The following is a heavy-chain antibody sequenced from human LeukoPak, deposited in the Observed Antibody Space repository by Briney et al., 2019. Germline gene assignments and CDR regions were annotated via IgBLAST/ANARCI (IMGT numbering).Heavy chain of an antibody. CDR3: ARTGSTWPKTFDY. CDR1: GGSITIHY. V-gene: IGHV4-59*08. Sequence: SETLSLTCTVSGGSITIHYWSWIRQPPGKELEWIGYIYYSGITDYNPSLRSRVTISVDTSKNQFSLKLNSVTAADTAVYYCARTGSTWPKTFDYWGQGTLVSVSS. D-gene: IGHD6-13*01. CDR2: IYYSGIT. J-gene: IGHJ4*02.